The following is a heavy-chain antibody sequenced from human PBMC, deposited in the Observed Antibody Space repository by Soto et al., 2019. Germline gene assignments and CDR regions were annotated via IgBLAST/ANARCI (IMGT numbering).Heavy chain of an antibody. V-gene: IGHV3-7*03. CDR3: ARDVGILTAPGWFDP. CDR2: IKQDGSEK. Sequence: GGSLRLSCAASGFTFSSYWMSWVRQAPGKGLEWVANIKQDGSEKYYVDSVKGRFTISRDNAKNSLYLQMNSLRAEDTAVYYCARDVGILTAPGWFDPWGQGTLVTVSS. D-gene: IGHD3-9*01. CDR1: GFTFSSYW. J-gene: IGHJ5*02.